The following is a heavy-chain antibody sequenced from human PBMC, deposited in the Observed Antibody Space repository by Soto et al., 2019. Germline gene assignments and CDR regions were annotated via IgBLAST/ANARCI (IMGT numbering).Heavy chain of an antibody. V-gene: IGHV1-2*04. CDR2: INPNSGGT. D-gene: IGHD1-26*01. CDR1: GYTFTGYY. J-gene: IGHJ6*02. CDR3: AREWDSLYYYYGMDV. Sequence: QVQLVQSGAEVKKPGASVKVSCKASGYTFTGYYMHWVRQAPGQGLEWMGWINPNSGGTNYAQKFQGWVTMTRDTSISTAYMELSSLRSDDTAVYYCAREWDSLYYYYGMDVWGQGTTVTVSS.